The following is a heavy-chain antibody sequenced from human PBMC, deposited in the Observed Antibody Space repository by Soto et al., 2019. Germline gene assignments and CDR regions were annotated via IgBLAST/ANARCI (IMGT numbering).Heavy chain of an antibody. V-gene: IGHV3-23*01. J-gene: IGHJ6*02. Sequence: EVQLLESGGNLVQPGGSLRLSCAASGFAFSSYAMNWVRQAPGKGLEWVSGISASGDSAYYADSVKGRFTISRDNSKNTLYAQMNSLRAEDTAVYYCAKDGERYISGSYVLIGYYAMDVWGQGTTVTVSS. CDR1: GFAFSSYA. CDR3: AKDGERYISGSYVLIGYYAMDV. D-gene: IGHD3-10*01. CDR2: ISASGDSA.